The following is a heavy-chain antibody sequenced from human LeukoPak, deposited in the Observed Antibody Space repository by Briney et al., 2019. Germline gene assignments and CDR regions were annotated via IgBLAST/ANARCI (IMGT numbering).Heavy chain of an antibody. CDR2: IYTSGST. V-gene: IGHV4-61*02. CDR3: ARGDYGGNSWHYIDV. D-gene: IGHD4-23*01. CDR1: GGSISSGSYY. J-gene: IGHJ6*03. Sequence: PSETLSPTCTVSGGSISSGSYYWGWIRQPAGKGREWIGRIYTSGSTNYNPSIKSRVTISVDTSKNQFSLKLSSGVAAETAVYCCARGDYGGNSWHYIDVWGKGTTVTVSS.